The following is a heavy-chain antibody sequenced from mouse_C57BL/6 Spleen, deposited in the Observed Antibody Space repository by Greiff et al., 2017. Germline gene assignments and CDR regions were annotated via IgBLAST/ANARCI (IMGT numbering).Heavy chain of an antibody. CDR3: ARSGGYYPTWGFAY. D-gene: IGHD1-1*01. CDR1: GYTFTSSW. J-gene: IGHJ3*01. CDR2: INPSNGGT. V-gene: IGHV1-53*01. Sequence: QVQLQQPGTELVKPGASVKLSCKASGYTFTSSWMHWVKQRPGQGLEWIGNINPSNGGTNYNEKFKSKATLTVDKSSSTAYMQLSSLTSEDAAVYYCARSGGYYPTWGFAYWGQGTLVTVSA.